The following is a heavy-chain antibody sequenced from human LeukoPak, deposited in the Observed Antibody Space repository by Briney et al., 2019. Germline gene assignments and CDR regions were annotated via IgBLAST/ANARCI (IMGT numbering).Heavy chain of an antibody. J-gene: IGHJ6*02. V-gene: IGHV1-18*01. D-gene: IGHD1-26*01. CDR2: ISAYSGNT. CDR3: ARFAWELPEGHYYYYGMDV. Sequence: ASVKVSCKASGYTFTSYGISWVRQAPGQGLEWMGWISAYSGNTNYAQMLQGRVTMTTDTSTSTAYMELRSLRSDDTAVYYCARFAWELPEGHYYYYGMDVWGQGTTVTVSS. CDR1: GYTFTSYG.